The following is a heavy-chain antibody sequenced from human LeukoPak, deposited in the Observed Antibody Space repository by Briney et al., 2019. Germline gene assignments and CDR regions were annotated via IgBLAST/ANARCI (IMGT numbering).Heavy chain of an antibody. CDR1: SGSLSGYY. CDR3: ARGVDL. J-gene: IGHJ2*01. Sequence: PSETLSVTCGVSSGSLSGYYWRWIRQPPGGGLEWLGEITHSGSPNYNPSLKSRVTISGDTSKKQFSLNLKSVTAADTGVYYCARGVDLWGRGTPVTVSS. CDR2: ITHSGSP. V-gene: IGHV4-34*01.